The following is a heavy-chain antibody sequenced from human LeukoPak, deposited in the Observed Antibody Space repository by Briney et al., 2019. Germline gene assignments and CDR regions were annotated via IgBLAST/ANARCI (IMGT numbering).Heavy chain of an antibody. V-gene: IGHV1-18*01. CDR3: ARDGGDDFWSGYRGYYYYMDV. D-gene: IGHD3-3*01. J-gene: IGHJ6*03. CDR1: GYTFTSYG. CDR2: ISAYNGNT. Sequence: ASVKVSCKASGYTFTSYGISWVRQAPGQGLEWMGWISAYNGNTNYAQKLQGRVTMTTDTSTSTAYMELRSLRSDDTAVYYCARDGGDDFWSGYRGYYYYMDVWGKGTTVTVSS.